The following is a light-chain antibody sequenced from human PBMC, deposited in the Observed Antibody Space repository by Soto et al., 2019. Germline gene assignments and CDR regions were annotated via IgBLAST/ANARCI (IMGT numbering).Light chain of an antibody. CDR1: QSVSSD. CDR3: QHIYSIPIT. CDR2: AAS. V-gene: IGKV1-39*01. J-gene: IGKJ5*01. Sequence: DISMSQSPYSLSPSVVDRVIITRWASQSVSSDLNWYQQKAGKPPNLLIFAASSLQSGVPSRFSGSGSGTHFTLTISDLQPEDFATYYCQHIYSIPITFGQGRLLEV.